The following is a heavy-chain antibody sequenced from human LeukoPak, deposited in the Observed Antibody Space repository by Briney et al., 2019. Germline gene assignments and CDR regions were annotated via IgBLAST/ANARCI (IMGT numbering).Heavy chain of an antibody. CDR1: GFPFSIYE. J-gene: IGHJ4*02. CDR2: ICSSGTTI. D-gene: IGHD6-19*01. V-gene: IGHV3-48*03. CDR3: ALVAVASDFDY. Sequence: GGSLRLSCAVSGFPFSIYEMSWVRQAPGKGLEWVSNICSSGTTIYYADSVKGRFSISRDNAKNSLYLQMNSLRVEDTAVYYCALVAVASDFDYWGQGALVTVSS.